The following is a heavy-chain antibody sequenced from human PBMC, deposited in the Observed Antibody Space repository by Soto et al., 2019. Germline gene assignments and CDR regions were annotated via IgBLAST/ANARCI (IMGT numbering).Heavy chain of an antibody. J-gene: IGHJ4*02. D-gene: IGHD2-2*01. V-gene: IGHV3-49*03. Sequence: LRLSCTASGFTFGDYAMSWFRQAPGKGVEWVGCIRSKAYGGTTEYAASVKGRFTISRDDSKSIAYLQMNSLKTEDTAVYYCTRSGPQITIFDYWGQGTLVTVSS. CDR3: TRSGPQITIFDY. CDR1: GFTFGDYA. CDR2: IRSKAYGGTT.